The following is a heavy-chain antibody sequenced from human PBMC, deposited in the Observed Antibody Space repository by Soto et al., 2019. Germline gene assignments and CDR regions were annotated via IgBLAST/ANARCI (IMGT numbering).Heavy chain of an antibody. CDR3: ARFGSYDSSGYSDY. J-gene: IGHJ4*02. CDR1: GGSISSSSYY. D-gene: IGHD3-22*01. CDR2: IYYSGST. V-gene: IGHV4-39*01. Sequence: LSLTCTVSGGSISSSSYYWGWIRQPPGKGLEWIGSIYYSGSTYYNPSLKSRVTISVDTSKNQFSLKLSSVTAADTAVYYCARFGSYDSSGYSDYWGQGTLVTVSS.